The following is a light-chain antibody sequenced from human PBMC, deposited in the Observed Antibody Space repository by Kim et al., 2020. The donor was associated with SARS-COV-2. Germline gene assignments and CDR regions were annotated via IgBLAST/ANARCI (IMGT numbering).Light chain of an antibody. J-gene: IGKJ4*01. V-gene: IGKV1-12*01. CDR3: QQATGFPLS. CDR1: QSIGNW. Sequence: SASVGDRVTITCRASQSIGNWLAWYQQKPGKVPKLLVYSASSLQSGVPSRFSGSGSGTEFTLTIDSLQPEDFATYYCQQATGFPLSFGGGTKLEI. CDR2: SAS.